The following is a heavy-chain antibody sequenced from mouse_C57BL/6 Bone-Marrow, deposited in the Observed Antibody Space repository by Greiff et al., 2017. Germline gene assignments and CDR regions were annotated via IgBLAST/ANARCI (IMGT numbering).Heavy chain of an antibody. CDR2: IRSGGAYI. V-gene: IGHV5-9-1*02. Sequence: DVQLVESGAGLVKPGGSLKLSCAASGFTFSSYAMSWVRQTPEKRLEWVAYIRSGGAYIYYADTVKGRFTISRVHARNTLYLQMSSLTAEDTAMYYCGVSNYEGYFDVWGTGTTVTVSS. D-gene: IGHD2-5*01. J-gene: IGHJ1*03. CDR3: GVSNYEGYFDV. CDR1: GFTFSSYA.